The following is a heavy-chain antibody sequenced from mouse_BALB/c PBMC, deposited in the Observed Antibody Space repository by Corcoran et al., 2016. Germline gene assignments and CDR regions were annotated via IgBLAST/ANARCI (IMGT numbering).Heavy chain of an antibody. CDR2: INPGSRTI. CDR1: GFDFSRYW. V-gene: IGHV4-1*02. CDR3: ARNHNYGLFAY. J-gene: IGHJ3*01. Sequence: EVKLLESGGGLVQPGGSLKLSCAASGFDFSRYWMSWVRQAPGKGLEWIGEINPGSRTINYTPSLKDKFIISRYNAKNTLYLQMSKVRSEDTALYYCARNHNYGLFAYWGQGTLVTVSA. D-gene: IGHD1-1*01.